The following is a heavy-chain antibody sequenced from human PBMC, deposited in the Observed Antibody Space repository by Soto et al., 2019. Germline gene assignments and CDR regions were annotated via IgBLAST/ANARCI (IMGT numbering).Heavy chain of an antibody. Sequence: ASVKVSCKASGYTFTNYAIHWVRQDPGQRLEWMGWINAGNRNTEYSQKFQGRVIMTKDTSASTAYMELSSLTSEDTAVYYCARGYDYVWGSYRADAFDGWGQGTLVTVSS. V-gene: IGHV1-3*01. CDR3: ARGYDYVWGSYRADAFDG. CDR1: GYTFTNYA. J-gene: IGHJ3*01. D-gene: IGHD3-16*02. CDR2: INAGNRNT.